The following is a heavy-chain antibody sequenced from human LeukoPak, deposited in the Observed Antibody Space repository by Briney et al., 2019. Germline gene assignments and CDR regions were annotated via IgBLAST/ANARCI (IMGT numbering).Heavy chain of an antibody. CDR2: IIPILGIA. V-gene: IGHV1-69*04. CDR1: GGTFSSYA. J-gene: IGHJ4*02. CDR3: ARSTLYCSSTSCYNY. Sequence: SVKVSCKASGGTFSSYAISWVRQAPGQGLEWMGRIIPILGIANYAQKFQGRVTITTDESTSTAYMELSSLRSEDTAVYYCARSTLYCSSTSCYNYWGQGTLVTVSS. D-gene: IGHD2-2*02.